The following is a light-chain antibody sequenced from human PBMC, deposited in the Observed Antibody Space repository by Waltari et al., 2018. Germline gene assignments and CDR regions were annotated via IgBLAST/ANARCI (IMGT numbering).Light chain of an antibody. CDR1: QSVSSIY. V-gene: IGKV3-20*01. CDR3: QQYDSSPMYT. Sequence: EIVLTQSPGTLSLSPGERATLSCRASQSVSSIYLAWYQQKPGQAPRLLIYGASSRATGIPDRFSGSGSGTDFTLTISRLEPEDFAVYYCQQYDSSPMYTFG. J-gene: IGKJ2*01. CDR2: GAS.